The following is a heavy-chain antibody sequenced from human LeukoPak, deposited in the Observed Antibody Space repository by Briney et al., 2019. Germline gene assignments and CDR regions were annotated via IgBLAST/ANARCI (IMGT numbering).Heavy chain of an antibody. J-gene: IGHJ4*02. CDR2: IYHSGRT. CDR3: ARVYYHGTGSNFFDY. V-gene: IGHV4-38-2*02. D-gene: IGHD3-10*01. Sequence: SETLSLTCTVSGYSISSGYFWGWVRQSPGKRLEWIGSIYHSGRTYYNPSLESRVTIFVGTSNNQFSLRLTSVTAADTAIYYCARVYYHGTGSNFFDYWGQGTLVTVSS. CDR1: GYSISSGYF.